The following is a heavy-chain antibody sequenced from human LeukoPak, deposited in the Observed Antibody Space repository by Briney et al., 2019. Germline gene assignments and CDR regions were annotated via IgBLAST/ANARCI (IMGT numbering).Heavy chain of an antibody. Sequence: SETLSLTCTVSGGSISSGAYYWGWIRQPPGKGLEWIGSMYYSGSTYYNPSLKSRVTISVDTSKNQFSLRLSSVTAADTAVYYCAREGATVSHSFDYWGQGTLVTVSS. CDR3: AREGATVSHSFDY. V-gene: IGHV4-39*07. J-gene: IGHJ4*02. CDR1: GGSISSGAYY. D-gene: IGHD4-17*01. CDR2: MYYSGST.